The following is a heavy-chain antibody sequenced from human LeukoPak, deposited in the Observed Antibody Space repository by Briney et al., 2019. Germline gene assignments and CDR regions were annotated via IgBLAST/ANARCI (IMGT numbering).Heavy chain of an antibody. CDR3: ARVLHDSSADAFDI. D-gene: IGHD3-22*01. J-gene: IGHJ3*02. V-gene: IGHV1-69*04. CDR1: GGTFSSYA. CDR2: IIPILGIA. Sequence: GSSVKVSCKASGGTFSSYAISWVRQAPGQGLEWMGRIIPILGIANYAQKFQGRVTITADKSTSTAYMELSSLRSEDTAVYYCARVLHDSSADAFDIWGQGTMVTVSS.